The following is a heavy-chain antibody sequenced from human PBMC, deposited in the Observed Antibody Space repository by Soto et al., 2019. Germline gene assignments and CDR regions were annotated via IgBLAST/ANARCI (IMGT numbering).Heavy chain of an antibody. D-gene: IGHD1-1*01. J-gene: IGHJ4*02. CDR2: IYYSGST. CDR1: GGSISSGDYY. CDR3: ARGGTLANRGFDY. Sequence: PSETLSLTCTVSGGSISSGDYYWSWIRQPPGKGLEWIGYIYYSGSTYHNPSLKSRVTISVDTSKNQFSLKLSFVTAADTAVYYCARGGTLANRGFDYWGQGTLVTVSS. V-gene: IGHV4-30-4*01.